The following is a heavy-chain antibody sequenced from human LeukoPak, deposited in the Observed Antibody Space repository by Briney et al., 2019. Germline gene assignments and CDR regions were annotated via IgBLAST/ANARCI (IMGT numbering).Heavy chain of an antibody. CDR3: ARGGSDTAMAHDY. CDR1: GFTFSNHW. J-gene: IGHJ4*02. CDR2: INRGGSRT. D-gene: IGHD5-18*01. Sequence: GGSLRLSCAASGFTFSNHWMHWVRQAPGKGLMWVSRINRGGSRTDHADSVKGRFTISRDDAKNTLYLQLNSLRAEDTAVYFCARGGSDTAMAHDYWGQGTLVTVSS. V-gene: IGHV3-74*01.